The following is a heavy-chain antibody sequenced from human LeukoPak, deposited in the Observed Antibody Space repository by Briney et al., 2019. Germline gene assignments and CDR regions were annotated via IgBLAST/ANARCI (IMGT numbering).Heavy chain of an antibody. CDR2: ISWDGGST. Sequence: GGSLRLSCAASGFTFDDYTMHWVRQAPGKGLEWVSLISWDGGSTYYADSVKGRFTISRDNGKNSLYLQMNSLRTEDTALYYCAKDDSGSYYGDAFDIWGQGTMVAVSS. CDR3: AKDDSGSYYGDAFDI. J-gene: IGHJ3*02. D-gene: IGHD1-26*01. CDR1: GFTFDDYT. V-gene: IGHV3-43*01.